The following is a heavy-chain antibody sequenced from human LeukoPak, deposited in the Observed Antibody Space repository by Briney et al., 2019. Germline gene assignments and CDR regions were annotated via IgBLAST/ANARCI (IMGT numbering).Heavy chain of an antibody. CDR1: AFTFSNYG. Sequence: GGSLRLSCAASAFTFSNYGMHWVRQAPGKGLEWVAFLRRDGSDKYYADSVKGRFTISRDNSKNTVYLQMNSLRPEDTAVYYCAKDHSQNFDYWGQGTLVTVSS. CDR3: AKDHSQNFDY. V-gene: IGHV3-30*02. J-gene: IGHJ4*02. CDR2: LRRDGSDK. D-gene: IGHD5-18*01.